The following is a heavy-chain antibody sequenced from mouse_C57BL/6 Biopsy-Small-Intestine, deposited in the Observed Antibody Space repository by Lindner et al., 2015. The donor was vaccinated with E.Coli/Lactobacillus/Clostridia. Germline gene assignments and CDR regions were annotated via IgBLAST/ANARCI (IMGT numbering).Heavy chain of an antibody. D-gene: IGHD2-4*01. Sequence: VQLQESGPGLAKPSQTLSLTCSVTGYSITSDYWSWIRKFPGNKLEYMGYISFSGSTYYNPSLKSRISITRDTSKNQYYLQLNSVTTEDTATYYCARWADDYPYYYAMDYWGQGTSVTVSS. CDR3: ARWADDYPYYYAMDY. J-gene: IGHJ4*01. CDR1: GYSITSDY. CDR2: ISFSGST. V-gene: IGHV3-8*01.